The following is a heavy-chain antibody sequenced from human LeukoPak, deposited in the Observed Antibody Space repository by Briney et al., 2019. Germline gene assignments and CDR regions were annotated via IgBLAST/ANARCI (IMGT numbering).Heavy chain of an antibody. D-gene: IGHD3-16*01. J-gene: IGHJ4*02. Sequence: ASVNVSRKRSVYSVPNCCISWVRQPPEQGLEWMGRISAYNGNTKYAQKFQGRVTMTRDTSISTAYMELSRLASDDTAVYSCARDPAQTYDYDPWGQGTLVSVSS. CDR3: ARDPAQTYDYDP. CDR2: ISAYNGNT. V-gene: IGHV1-18*01. CDR1: VYSVPNCC.